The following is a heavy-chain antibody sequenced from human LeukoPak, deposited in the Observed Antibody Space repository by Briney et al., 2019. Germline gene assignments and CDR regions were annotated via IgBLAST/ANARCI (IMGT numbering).Heavy chain of an antibody. Sequence: ASVKVSCKASGGTFSSYAVSWVRLTPGQGLEWLGGIIPIFGTANYAQKFQGRVTITADESTSTAYMELSSLRSEDTAVYYCAREPDYGGRLVGDIWGQGTMVTVSS. CDR2: IIPIFGTA. D-gene: IGHD4-23*01. CDR1: GGTFSSYA. V-gene: IGHV1-69*13. CDR3: AREPDYGGRLVGDI. J-gene: IGHJ3*02.